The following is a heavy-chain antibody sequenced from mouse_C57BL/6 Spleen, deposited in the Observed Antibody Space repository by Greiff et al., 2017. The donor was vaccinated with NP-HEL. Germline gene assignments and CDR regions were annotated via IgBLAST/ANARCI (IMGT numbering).Heavy chain of an antibody. Sequence: QVQLQQSGPGLVQPSQSLSITCTVSGFSLTSYGVHWVRQSPGKGLEWLGVIWSGGSTDYNAAFISRLSISKDNSKSQVFFKMNSLQADDTAIYYCARNDYDYDVGYFDVWGTGTTVTVSS. J-gene: IGHJ1*03. CDR2: IWSGGST. V-gene: IGHV2-2*01. D-gene: IGHD2-4*01. CDR3: ARNDYDYDVGYFDV. CDR1: GFSLTSYG.